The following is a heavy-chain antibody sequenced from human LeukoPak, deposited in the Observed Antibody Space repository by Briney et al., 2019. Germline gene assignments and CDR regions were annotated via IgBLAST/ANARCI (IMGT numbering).Heavy chain of an antibody. CDR1: GYTFTSYD. V-gene: IGHV1-8*01. CDR3: ARGGSHSMF. Sequence: RASVKVSCKASGYTFTSYDINWVRQATGQGLEWMGWMNPNSGNTGYAQKFQGRVTMTRDTSISTAYMELSRLRSDDTAVYYCARGGSHSMFWGQGTLVTVSS. D-gene: IGHD1-26*01. J-gene: IGHJ4*02. CDR2: MNPNSGNT.